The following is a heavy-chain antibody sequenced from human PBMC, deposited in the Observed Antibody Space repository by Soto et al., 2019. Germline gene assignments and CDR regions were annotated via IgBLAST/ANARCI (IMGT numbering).Heavy chain of an antibody. CDR1: GFTFSSYA. J-gene: IGHJ4*02. Sequence: RGSLRLSCAASGFTFSSYAMSWVRQAPGKGLEWVSAISGSGGSTYYADSVKGRFTISRDNSKNTLYLQMNSLRAEDTAVYYCAKVSSSWYLGQSDYWGQGTLVTVSS. D-gene: IGHD6-13*01. CDR2: ISGSGGST. V-gene: IGHV3-23*01. CDR3: AKVSSSWYLGQSDY.